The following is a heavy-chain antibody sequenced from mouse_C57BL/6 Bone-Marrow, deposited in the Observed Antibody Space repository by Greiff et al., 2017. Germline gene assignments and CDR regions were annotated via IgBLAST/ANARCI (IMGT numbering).Heavy chain of an antibody. Sequence: QVQLQQPGAELVRPGSSVKLSCKASGYTFTSYWMHWVKQRPIQGLEWIGNIDPSDSETHYNQKFKDKATLTVDKSSSTAYMQLSSLTSEDSAVYYCAILGYDGYYPAWFAYWGQGTLVTVSA. CDR3: AILGYDGYYPAWFAY. V-gene: IGHV1-52*01. CDR1: GYTFTSYW. D-gene: IGHD2-3*01. CDR2: IDPSDSET. J-gene: IGHJ3*01.